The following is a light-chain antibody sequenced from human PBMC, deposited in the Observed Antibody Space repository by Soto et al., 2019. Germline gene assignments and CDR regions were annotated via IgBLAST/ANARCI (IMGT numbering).Light chain of an antibody. CDR2: AAS. CDR3: QQYNNWPPWS. CDR1: QSVSSN. V-gene: IGKV3-15*01. Sequence: EIVMTQSPATLSVSPGERATLSCRASQSVSSNLAWYQQKPGQAPRLLIYAASTRATGIPARFSGSGSGTEFTLTISSLQSEAFAVYYCQQYNNWPPWSFGQGTKVVIK. J-gene: IGKJ1*01.